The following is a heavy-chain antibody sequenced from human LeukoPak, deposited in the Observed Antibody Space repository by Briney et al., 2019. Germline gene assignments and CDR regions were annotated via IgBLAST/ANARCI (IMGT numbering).Heavy chain of an antibody. CDR2: INPSGGIT. V-gene: IGHV1-46*01. CDR1: GYTFTSYY. J-gene: IGHJ6*04. D-gene: IGHD3-10*01. Sequence: GASLKDSCKASGYTFTSYYMHSVRQAPGQRLEWMGLINPSGGITSYAQKFQGRVTMTRDTSTSTVYMELSSLRSEDTAVYYCARDGYYGSGSYSYYYGMDVWGKGTTVTVSS. CDR3: ARDGYYGSGSYSYYYGMDV.